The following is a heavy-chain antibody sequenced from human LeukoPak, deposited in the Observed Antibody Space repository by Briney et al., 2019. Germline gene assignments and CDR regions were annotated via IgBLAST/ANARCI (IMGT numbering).Heavy chain of an antibody. V-gene: IGHV1-8*03. Sequence: GASVKVSCKASGYTFTSYDINWVRQATGQGLEWMGWMNPNSGNTGYAQRFQGRVTITRNTSISTAYMELSSLRSEDTAVYYCARDKMYSSGWYWSDNWFDPWGQGTLVTVSS. D-gene: IGHD6-19*01. CDR3: ARDKMYSSGWYWSDNWFDP. CDR1: GYTFTSYD. CDR2: MNPNSGNT. J-gene: IGHJ5*02.